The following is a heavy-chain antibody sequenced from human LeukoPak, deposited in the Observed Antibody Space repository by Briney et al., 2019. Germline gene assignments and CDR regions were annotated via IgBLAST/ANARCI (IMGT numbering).Heavy chain of an antibody. J-gene: IGHJ4*02. V-gene: IGHV3-33*01. CDR1: GFTFSSYG. CDR2: IWYDGSNK. CDR3: ARDRVNYYYGSGSTSHFDY. D-gene: IGHD3-10*01. Sequence: PGRSLRLSCAASGFTFSSYGMHWVRQAPGKGLEWVAVIWYDGSNKYYADSVKGRFTISRDNSKNTLYLQMNSLRAEDTAVYYCARDRVNYYYGSGSTSHFDYWGQGTLVTVSS.